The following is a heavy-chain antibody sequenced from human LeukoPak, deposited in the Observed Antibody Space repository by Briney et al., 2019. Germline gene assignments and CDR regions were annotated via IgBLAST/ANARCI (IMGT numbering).Heavy chain of an antibody. J-gene: IGHJ4*02. CDR3: ARDPRAVGTFDY. D-gene: IGHD6-19*01. CDR1: GGSISSYY. V-gene: IGHV4-4*07. Sequence: SETLSLTCTVSGGSISSYYWSWIRQPAGKGLEWIGRIYTSGSTNYNPSLKSRVTISVDKSKNQFSLKLSSVTAAHTAVYYCARDPRAVGTFDYWGQGTLVTVSS. CDR2: IYTSGST.